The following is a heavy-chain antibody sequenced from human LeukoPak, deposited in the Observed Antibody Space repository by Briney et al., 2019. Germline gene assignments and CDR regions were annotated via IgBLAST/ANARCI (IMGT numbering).Heavy chain of an antibody. CDR2: IKQDGSEK. D-gene: IGHD6-13*01. J-gene: IGHJ4*02. V-gene: IGHV3-7*01. CDR3: TREAAAGIDY. CDR1: GFTFSTYW. Sequence: PGGSLRLXCAASGFTFSTYWMSWVRQAPGKGLESVANIKQDGSEKYYLDSVKGRFTISRDNAKNSLYLQMNSLRAEDTAVYFCTREAAAGIDYWGQGTLVTVSS.